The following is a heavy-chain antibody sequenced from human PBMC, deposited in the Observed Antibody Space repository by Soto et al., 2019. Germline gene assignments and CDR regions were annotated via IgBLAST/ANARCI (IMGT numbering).Heavy chain of an antibody. J-gene: IGHJ5*02. V-gene: IGHV2-5*01. D-gene: IGHD1-1*01. CDR2: IYWNDEK. CDR1: GFSLSTIGVS. CDR3: AHRPDHSWYKYNWFAP. Sequence: SGPTLVNPTQTLTLTCTFSGFSLSTIGVSVGWIRQPPGKALEWVALIYWNDEKRYSPSLGSRLTITKDTSKNQVVLTMTNMDPVDTATYFCAHRPDHSWYKYNWFAPWGQGTLVTVSS.